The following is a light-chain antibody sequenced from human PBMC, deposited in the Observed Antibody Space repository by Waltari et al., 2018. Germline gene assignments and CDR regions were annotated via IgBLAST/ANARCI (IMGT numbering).Light chain of an antibody. Sequence: LVLTQSPSASASLGASVKLTCTLSSGYSSNVIAWLQQQPGKGPRYLMKVNSDGSPRKGDDNPDRFSASNSGTEYYLTISSLQSEDEADYYCQTGGHGTWVFGGGTKLTVL. J-gene: IGLJ3*02. V-gene: IGLV4-69*01. CDR2: VNSDGSP. CDR3: QTGGHGTWV. CDR1: SGYSSNV.